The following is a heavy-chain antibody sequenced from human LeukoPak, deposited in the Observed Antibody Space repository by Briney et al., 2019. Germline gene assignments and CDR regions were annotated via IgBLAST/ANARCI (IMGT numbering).Heavy chain of an antibody. CDR1: GFTFSGSA. D-gene: IGHD6-13*01. CDR2: IRSKADNYAT. V-gene: IGHV3-73*01. Sequence: PGGSLRLSCAASGFTFSGSAMHWVRQASGKGLEWVGRIRSKADNYATIYAASVKGRFTVSRDDSKNTAYLQMTSLKTEDTAVYYCRATAGWDADYWGQGTLVTVSS. CDR3: RATAGWDADY. J-gene: IGHJ4*02.